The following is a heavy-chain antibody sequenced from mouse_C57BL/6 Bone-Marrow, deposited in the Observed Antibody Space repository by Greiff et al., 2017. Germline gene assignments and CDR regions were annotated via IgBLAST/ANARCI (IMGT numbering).Heavy chain of an antibody. CDR3: TKWLEDFDY. CDR1: GFNIKDDY. CDR2: IDPENGDT. J-gene: IGHJ2*01. Sequence: VQLQQSGAELVRPGASVKLSCTASGFNIKDDYMHWVKQRPEQGLEWIGWIDPENGDTEYASKFQGKATITADTSSNTAYLQLSSLTSEDTAVYYCTKWLEDFDYWGQGTTLTVSS. V-gene: IGHV14-4*01. D-gene: IGHD1-3*01.